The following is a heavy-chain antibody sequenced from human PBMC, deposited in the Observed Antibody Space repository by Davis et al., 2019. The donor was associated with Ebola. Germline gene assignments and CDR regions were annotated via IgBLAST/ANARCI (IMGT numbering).Heavy chain of an antibody. D-gene: IGHD4-23*01. V-gene: IGHV3-74*01. CDR2: INSDGRTT. Sequence: GESLKISCAASEFTFSSYWMHRVRQAPGKGLVWVSRINSDGRTTAYADSVKGRFTISRDNAKNTLYLQMDSLRAEDTAVYYCAQQLGDYGGNALRYWGQGTLVTVSS. CDR1: EFTFSSYW. J-gene: IGHJ4*02. CDR3: AQQLGDYGGNALRY.